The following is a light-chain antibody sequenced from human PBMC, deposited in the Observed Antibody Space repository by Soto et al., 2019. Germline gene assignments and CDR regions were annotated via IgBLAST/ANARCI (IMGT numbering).Light chain of an antibody. CDR2: YAS. CDR1: QSVINN. J-gene: IGKJ4*01. Sequence: EIVMTQSPATLSVSPGERATLSCRASQSVINNLAWYQHKPGQAPRLLISYASTVPTVNPARFSGSGSGTDFTLTISSLRAEDVAVYYWQQIHRCPFTLGRGAKVEIK. CDR3: QQIHRCPFT. V-gene: IGKV3-15*01.